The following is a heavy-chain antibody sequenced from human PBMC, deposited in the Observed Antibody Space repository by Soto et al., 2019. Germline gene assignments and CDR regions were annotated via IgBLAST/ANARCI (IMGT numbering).Heavy chain of an antibody. Sequence: PSETLSLTCTVSGGSVSSGSYCWSWIRQPAGKGLEWIGHIHSSGSTNYNPSLKSRVTMSVDTSKNQFSLRLMSLTAADTAVYYCARDQGVAAAGITWFDPWGQGSLVTVSS. V-gene: IGHV4-61*10. J-gene: IGHJ5*02. D-gene: IGHD6-13*01. CDR2: IHSSGST. CDR1: GGSVSSGSYC. CDR3: ARDQGVAAAGITWFDP.